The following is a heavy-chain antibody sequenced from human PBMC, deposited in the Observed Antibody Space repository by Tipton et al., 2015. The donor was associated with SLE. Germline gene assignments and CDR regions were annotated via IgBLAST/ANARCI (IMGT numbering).Heavy chain of an antibody. D-gene: IGHD3-22*01. Sequence: QSGAEVKKPGASVKVSCKASGYTFTSYYMHWVRQAPGQGLEWMGIINPSGGSTSYAQKFQGRVTMTRDTSTSTVYMELSSLRSEDTAVYYCARGGYYYDSSGYPSGAFDIWGQGTMVTVSS. CDR1: GYTFTSYY. CDR2: INPSGGST. J-gene: IGHJ3*02. V-gene: IGHV1-46*01. CDR3: ARGGYYYDSSGYPSGAFDI.